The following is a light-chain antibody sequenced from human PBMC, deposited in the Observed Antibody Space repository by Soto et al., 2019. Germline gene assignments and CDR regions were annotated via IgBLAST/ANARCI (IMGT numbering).Light chain of an antibody. CDR1: SSDIGGHNY. J-gene: IGLJ3*02. CDR3: SSYTTTSTVV. CDR2: EVS. Sequence: HSVLTQPASVSGSPGQSITVSCTGTSSDIGGHNYVSWYQQHPGKVPKLIIYEVSNRPSGVSNRFSGSKSGNTASLTVSGLQAEDEADYYCSSYTTTSTVVFGGGTKLTVL. V-gene: IGLV2-14*01.